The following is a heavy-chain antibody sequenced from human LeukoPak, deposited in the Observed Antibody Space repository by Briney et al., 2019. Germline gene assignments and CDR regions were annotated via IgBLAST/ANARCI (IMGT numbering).Heavy chain of an antibody. D-gene: IGHD5-24*01. J-gene: IGHJ4*02. CDR3: ARGPHPGGAGYNLIDH. V-gene: IGHV4-34*01. CDR2: INHSGST. Sequence: PSETLSLTCAVYGGSFSGYYWSWIRQPPGKGLEWIGEINHSGSTNYNPSLKSRVTISVDTSKNQFFLKVSSVTAADTAVYYCARGPHPGGAGYNLIDHWGQGTLVTVSP. CDR1: GGSFSGYY.